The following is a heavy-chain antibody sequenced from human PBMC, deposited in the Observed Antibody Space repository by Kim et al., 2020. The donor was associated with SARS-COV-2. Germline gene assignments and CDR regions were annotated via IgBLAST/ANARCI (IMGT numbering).Heavy chain of an antibody. CDR1: GGSISSYTW. D-gene: IGHD3-16*01. V-gene: IGHV4-4*02. CDR3: TTSITYGNTHGFDP. J-gene: IGHJ5*02. Sequence: SETLSLTCDVSGGSISSYTWCWCLRPPREEGQEWVVEIFHSGSTNYNPSLKSRVTISVDKSKNQLSLRLSSVTAADTAVYYCTTSITYGNTHGFDPWGQGTLVTVSS. CDR2: IFHSGST.